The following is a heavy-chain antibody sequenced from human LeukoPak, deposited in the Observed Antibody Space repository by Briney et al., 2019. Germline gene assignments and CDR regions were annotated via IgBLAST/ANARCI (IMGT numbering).Heavy chain of an antibody. CDR2: IHYSGIT. Sequence: SETLSLTCTVSGVSLSGYYWSWIRQPPGKGLEWIGYIHYSGITNYNPSLKSRVTISVDTSKNQFSLSLSSVTAADTAVYYCARGAWASRLASWGLGTPVIVSS. CDR3: ARGAWASRLAS. V-gene: IGHV4-59*12. J-gene: IGHJ4*02. D-gene: IGHD1-26*01. CDR1: GVSLSGYY.